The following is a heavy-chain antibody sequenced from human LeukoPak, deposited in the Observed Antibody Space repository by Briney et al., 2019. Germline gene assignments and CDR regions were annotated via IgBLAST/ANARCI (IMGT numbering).Heavy chain of an antibody. CDR3: AKGSAESSGYFDY. Sequence: GGVLGLSSAASGNTFIKYFISWGRPAPRGGLGWGSAITGSGTFTDYADSVKGRFTISRDNSKNTLYLQMNSLRAEDTAVYYCAKGSAESSGYFDYWGQGTLVTVSS. D-gene: IGHD6-19*01. CDR2: ITGSGTFT. V-gene: IGHV3-23*01. J-gene: IGHJ4*02. CDR1: GNTFIKYF.